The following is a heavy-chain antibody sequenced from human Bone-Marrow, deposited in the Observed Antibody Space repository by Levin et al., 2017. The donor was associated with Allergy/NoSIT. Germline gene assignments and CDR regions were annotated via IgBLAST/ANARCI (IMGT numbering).Heavy chain of an antibody. Sequence: SETLSLTCAVSGDSITSGDYFWSWIRQPPGKGLEWIGYVHHRGNTYHNPSLKGRVNISVDVSKNQFSLKLTSVTAADAAVYYCAREEGDCNGGDCSGYFFFYMDVWGKGTPVSVSS. V-gene: IGHV4-30-4*01. CDR3: AREEGDCNGGDCSGYFFFYMDV. D-gene: IGHD2-21*02. J-gene: IGHJ6*03. CDR2: VHHRGNT. CDR1: GDSITSGDYF.